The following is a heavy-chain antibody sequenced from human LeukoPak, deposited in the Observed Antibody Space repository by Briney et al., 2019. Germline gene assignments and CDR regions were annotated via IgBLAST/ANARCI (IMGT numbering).Heavy chain of an antibody. CDR2: ISYDGSNK. CDR3: TTYYLLVRTFDY. J-gene: IGHJ4*02. V-gene: IGHV3-30*04. Sequence: GGSLRLSCAASGFTFSSYAMHWVRQAPGKGLEWVAVISYDGSNKYYADSVKGRFIISRDNSKNTLYLQMNSLRAEDTAVYYCTTYYLLVRTFDYWGQGTLVTVSS. CDR1: GFTFSSYA. D-gene: IGHD3-10*01.